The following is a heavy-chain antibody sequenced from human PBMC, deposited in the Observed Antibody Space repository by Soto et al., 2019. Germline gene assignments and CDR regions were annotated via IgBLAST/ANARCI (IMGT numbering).Heavy chain of an antibody. CDR1: GFTFSSYS. D-gene: IGHD5-12*01. J-gene: IGHJ4*02. Sequence: GGPLRLSCAASGFTFSSYSMNWVRQAPGKGLEWVSSISSSSSYIYYADSVKGRFTISRDNAKNSLYLQMNSLRAEDTAVYYCAREGRDSGYDERAYFDYWGQGTLVTVSS. CDR3: AREGRDSGYDERAYFDY. V-gene: IGHV3-21*01. CDR2: ISSSSSYI.